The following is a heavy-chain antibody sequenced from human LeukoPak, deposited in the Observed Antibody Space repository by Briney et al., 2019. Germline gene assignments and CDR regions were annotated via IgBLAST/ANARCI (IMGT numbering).Heavy chain of an antibody. CDR2: IIPIFGTA. D-gene: IGHD2-2*02. CDR3: ARGEGYCSSTSCYNY. J-gene: IGHJ4*02. CDR1: GGTFSSYA. Sequence: ASVKVSCKASGGTFSSYAISWVRQAPGQGLEWMGRIIPIFGTANYAQKFQGRVTITADKSTSTAYMELSSLRSEDTAVYYCARGEGYCSSTSCYNYWGQGTLVTAS. V-gene: IGHV1-69*06.